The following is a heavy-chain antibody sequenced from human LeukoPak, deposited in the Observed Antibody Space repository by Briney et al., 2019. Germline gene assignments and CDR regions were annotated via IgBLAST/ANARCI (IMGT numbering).Heavy chain of an antibody. J-gene: IGHJ4*02. Sequence: PGGSLRLSCAASGFTFSSYGMHWVRQAPGKGLYCVAFIRYDGSNKYYADSVKGRFTISRDNSKNTLYLQMNSLRAEDTAVYYCAKDLRDYYDSSGQPDWGQGTLVTVSS. V-gene: IGHV3-30*02. CDR1: GFTFSSYG. D-gene: IGHD3-22*01. CDR3: AKDLRDYYDSSGQPD. CDR2: IRYDGSNK.